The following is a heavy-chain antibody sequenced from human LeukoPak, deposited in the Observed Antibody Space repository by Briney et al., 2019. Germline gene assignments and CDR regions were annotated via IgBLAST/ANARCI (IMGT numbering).Heavy chain of an antibody. CDR1: TVSGSSGNF. CDR2: VHKSGRT. Sequence: SETLSLTCALSTVSGSSGNFWSWVRQPPGEGLEWIGEVHKSGRTNYNPSLKTRVTISIDASKNQLSLEVTSVTAADTAVYYCARELLGAPTPGAYWGQGTRVAVPS. CDR3: ARELLGAPTPGAY. D-gene: IGHD1-26*01. V-gene: IGHV4-4*02. J-gene: IGHJ4*02.